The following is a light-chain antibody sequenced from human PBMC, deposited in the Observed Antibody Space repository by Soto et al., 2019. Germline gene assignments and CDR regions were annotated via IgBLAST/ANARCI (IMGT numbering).Light chain of an antibody. Sequence: QSVLTQPPSVSGAPGQRATISCTGSSSNIGAGYDVHWYQQLPGTAPKLLIYGNSNRPSGVPDRFSGSKSGTSASLAITGLQAEDEADYYCQSYESSLSGYVFGTGTKVTVL. V-gene: IGLV1-40*01. CDR2: GNS. CDR3: QSYESSLSGYV. CDR1: SSNIGAGYD. J-gene: IGLJ1*01.